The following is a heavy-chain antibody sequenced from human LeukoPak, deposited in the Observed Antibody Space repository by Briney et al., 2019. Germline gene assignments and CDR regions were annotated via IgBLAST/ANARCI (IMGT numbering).Heavy chain of an antibody. V-gene: IGHV3-15*01. CDR2: IKSKTDGGTT. CDR1: GFTFSNAW. D-gene: IGHD3-22*01. Sequence: GGSLRLSCAASGFTFSNAWMSWVRQAPGKGLEWVGRIKSKTDGGTTDYAAPVKGRFTISRDDSKNTLYLQMNSLKTEDTALYHCTTDLLVTMIVVPPFDIWDQGTMVTVSS. CDR3: TTDLLVTMIVVPPFDI. J-gene: IGHJ3*02.